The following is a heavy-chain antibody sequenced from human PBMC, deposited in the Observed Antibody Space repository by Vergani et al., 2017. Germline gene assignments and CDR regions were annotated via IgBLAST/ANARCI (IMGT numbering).Heavy chain of an antibody. CDR2: INPSGGST. V-gene: IGHV1-46*01. Sequence: QVQLVQSGAEVKKPGASVKVSCKASGYTFTSYYMHWVRQAPGQGLEWMGIINPSGGSTSYAQKFQGRVTMTRDTSTSTVYMELSSLRSDDTAVYYCARVTYSSSWYGVFGAFDIWGQGTMVTVSS. CDR3: ARVTYSSSWYGVFGAFDI. CDR1: GYTFTSYY. D-gene: IGHD6-13*01. J-gene: IGHJ3*02.